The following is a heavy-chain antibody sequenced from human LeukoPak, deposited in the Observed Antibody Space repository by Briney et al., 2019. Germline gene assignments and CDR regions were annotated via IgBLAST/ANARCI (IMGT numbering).Heavy chain of an antibody. V-gene: IGHV4-38-2*02. CDR3: ARDPSSGWYQGDDDY. CDR1: GYSISSGYY. D-gene: IGHD6-19*01. Sequence: PLETLSLTCTVSGYSISSGYYWGWIRQPPGKGLEWIGSIYHSGSTYYNPSLKSRVTISVDTSKNQFSLKLSSVTAADTAVYYCARDPSSGWYQGDDDYWGQGTLVTVSS. CDR2: IYHSGST. J-gene: IGHJ4*02.